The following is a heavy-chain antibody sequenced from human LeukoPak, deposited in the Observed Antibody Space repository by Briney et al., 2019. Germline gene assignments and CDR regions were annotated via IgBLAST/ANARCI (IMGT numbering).Heavy chain of an antibody. D-gene: IGHD2-2*01. CDR2: MNPNSGNT. CDR1: GYTFSSYD. J-gene: IGHJ6*03. CDR3: ARGERSRYQLLLGGRVYYMDV. Sequence: GASVKVSCKASGYTFSSYDINWVRQAPGQGLEWMGWMNPNSGNTGYTQKFQGRVTITLNTSISTAYMELSSLRSDDMAIYYCARGERSRYQLLLGGRVYYMDVWGEGTTVTVSS. V-gene: IGHV1-8*03.